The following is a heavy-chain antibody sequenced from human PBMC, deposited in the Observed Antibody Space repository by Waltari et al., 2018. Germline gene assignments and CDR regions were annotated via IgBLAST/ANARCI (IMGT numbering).Heavy chain of an antibody. CDR1: GGTFSSYA. CDR3: ARDRGTGTTYYYYGMDV. D-gene: IGHD1-7*01. CDR2: IIPIVGTS. J-gene: IGHJ6*02. V-gene: IGHV1-69*05. Sequence: QVQLVQSGAEVKKPGSSVKVSCKASGGTFSSYAISWVRQAPGQGLEWMGGIIPIVGTSNYAQKFQGRVTITTDESTSTAYMELSSLRSEDTAVYYCARDRGTGTTYYYYGMDVWGQGTTVTVSS.